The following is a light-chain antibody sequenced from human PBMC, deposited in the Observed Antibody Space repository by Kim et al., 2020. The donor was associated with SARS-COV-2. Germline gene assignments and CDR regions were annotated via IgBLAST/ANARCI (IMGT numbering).Light chain of an antibody. CDR3: QQYNNWPPYT. Sequence: VSPGERATRSCRASQSVSSSLAWYQQKPGQAPRLLIYGASTRAIGIPARFSGSGSGTEFTLTISSLQSEDCAVYYCQQYNNWPPYTFGQGTKLEI. V-gene: IGKV3-15*01. CDR2: GAS. CDR1: QSVSSS. J-gene: IGKJ2*01.